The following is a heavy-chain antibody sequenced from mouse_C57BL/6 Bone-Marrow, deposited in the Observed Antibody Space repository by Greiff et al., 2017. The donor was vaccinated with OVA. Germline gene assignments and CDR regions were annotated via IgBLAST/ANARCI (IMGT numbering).Heavy chain of an antibody. CDR3: ARGTWFAY. Sequence: EVKVVESGGDLVKPGGSLKLSCAASGFTFSSYGMSWVRQTPDKRLEWVATISSGGSYTYYPDSVKGRFTISRDNAKNTLYLQMSSLKSEDTAMYYCARGTWFAYWGQGTLVTVSA. V-gene: IGHV5-6*01. CDR2: ISSGGSYT. CDR1: GFTFSSYG. J-gene: IGHJ3*01.